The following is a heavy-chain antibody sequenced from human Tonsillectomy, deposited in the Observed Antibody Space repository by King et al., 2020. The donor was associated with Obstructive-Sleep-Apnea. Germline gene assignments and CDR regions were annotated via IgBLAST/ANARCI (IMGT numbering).Heavy chain of an antibody. V-gene: IGHV4-34*01. J-gene: IGHJ5*02. D-gene: IGHD6-6*01. Sequence: QVQLQQWGAGLLKPSETLSLTCAVYGGSFSGYNWSWIRQPPGKGLEWIGEINPSGTTNYNPSLRSRVTMSVDTSRNQFSLRMTSVTAADTAVYYCASEGEYSTSSGGWFDPWGQGTLVTVS. CDR3: ASEGEYSTSSGGWFDP. CDR2: INPSGTT. CDR1: GGSFSGYN.